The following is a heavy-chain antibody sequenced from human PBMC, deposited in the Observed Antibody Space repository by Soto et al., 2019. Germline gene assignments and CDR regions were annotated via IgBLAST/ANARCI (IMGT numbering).Heavy chain of an antibody. V-gene: IGHV1-8*02. Sequence: ASVKVSCKASGYTFTGYYMHWVRQAPGQGLEWMGWINPNSGNTGYAQKFQGRVTMTRNTSISTAYMELSSLRSEDTAVYYCARALTNYYATIDAFDIWGQGTMVTVSS. CDR1: GYTFTGYY. CDR2: INPNSGNT. CDR3: ARALTNYYATIDAFDI. J-gene: IGHJ3*02. D-gene: IGHD3-10*01.